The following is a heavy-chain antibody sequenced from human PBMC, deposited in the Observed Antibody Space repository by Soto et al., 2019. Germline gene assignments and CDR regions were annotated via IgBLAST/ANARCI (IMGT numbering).Heavy chain of an antibody. CDR3: VRDTAYCSGGTCYSSHDMDV. CDR1: GFTFSSYA. V-gene: IGHV3-30*04. J-gene: IGHJ6*02. CDR2: ISYDGRNK. D-gene: IGHD2-15*01. Sequence: AGGSLILSCASSGFTFSSYAMRLVRQAPGKGLEWVAVISYDGRNKYYADSVKGRFTISRDNSKNTLYLEMNSLRVEDTAVYHCVRDTAYCSGGTCYSSHDMDVWGQGTTVTVSS.